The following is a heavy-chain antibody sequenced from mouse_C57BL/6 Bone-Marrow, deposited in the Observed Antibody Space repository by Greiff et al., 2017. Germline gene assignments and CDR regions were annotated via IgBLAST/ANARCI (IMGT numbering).Heavy chain of an antibody. Sequence: QVHVKQSGAELVRPGASVKLSCKASGYTFTSYWMRWVKQRPGQGLEWIGMIYPSSGSTYYNEKFKSKATLTVDKSSSTAYMQLSSLTSEDSAVYYCAREELYYSRFAYWGQGTLVTVSA. J-gene: IGHJ3*01. V-gene: IGHV1-64*01. CDR2: IYPSSGST. D-gene: IGHD1-1*01. CDR1: GYTFTSYW. CDR3: AREELYYSRFAY.